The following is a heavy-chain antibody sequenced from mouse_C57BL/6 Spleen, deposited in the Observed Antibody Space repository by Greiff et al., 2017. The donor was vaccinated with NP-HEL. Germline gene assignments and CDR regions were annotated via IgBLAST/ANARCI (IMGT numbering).Heavy chain of an antibody. CDR2: ILPGSGST. CDR3: GNWDGFAY. D-gene: IGHD4-1*01. V-gene: IGHV1-9*01. Sequence: VQLQQSGAELMKPGASVKLSCKATGYTFTGYWIEWVKQRPGHGLEWIGEILPGSGSTNYNEKFKGKATLTADKSSSTAYMQLSSLTSEDSAVYFCGNWDGFAYWGQGTLVTVSA. CDR1: GYTFTGYW. J-gene: IGHJ3*01.